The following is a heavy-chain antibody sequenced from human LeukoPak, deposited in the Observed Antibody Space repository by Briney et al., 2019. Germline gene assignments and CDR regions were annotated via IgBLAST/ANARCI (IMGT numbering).Heavy chain of an antibody. Sequence: SQTLSLTCTVSGGSISSGSYYWSWIRQPAGKGLEWIGRIYTSGSTNYNPSLKSRVTISVDTSKNQFSLKLSSVTAADTAVYYCARQSLINEYSYGSYNFDYWGQGPLVTVSS. CDR2: IYTSGST. J-gene: IGHJ4*02. D-gene: IGHD5-18*01. CDR1: GGSISSGSYY. V-gene: IGHV4-61*02. CDR3: ARQSLINEYSYGSYNFDY.